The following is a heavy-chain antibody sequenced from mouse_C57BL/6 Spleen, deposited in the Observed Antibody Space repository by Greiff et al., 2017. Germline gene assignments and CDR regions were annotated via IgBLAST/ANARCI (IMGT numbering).Heavy chain of an antibody. CDR1: GYSITSGYY. V-gene: IGHV3-6*01. CDR2: ISYDGSN. Sequence: EVQLQQSGPGLVKPSQSLSFTCSVTGYSITSGYYWNWIRQFPGNKLEWMGYISYDGSNNYNPSLKNRISITRDTSKNQFFLKLNSVTTEDTATYYCARDFLYSNYVRPWFAYWGQGTLVTVSA. J-gene: IGHJ3*01. D-gene: IGHD2-5*01. CDR3: ARDFLYSNYVRPWFAY.